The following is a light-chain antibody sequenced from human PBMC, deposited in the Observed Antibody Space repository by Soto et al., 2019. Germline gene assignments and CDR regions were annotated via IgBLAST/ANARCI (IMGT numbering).Light chain of an antibody. CDR1: QSISSW. CDR2: KAS. J-gene: IGKJ2*01. CDR3: QQYNSYSYT. Sequence: DIQMTQSPSTLSASVGDRVTITCRASQSISSWLAWYQQKPGKAPNLLIYKASSLESGVPSRFSGSGSGTDFTLTISSLQPGDFATYYCQQYNSYSYTFGQGTKLEIK. V-gene: IGKV1-5*03.